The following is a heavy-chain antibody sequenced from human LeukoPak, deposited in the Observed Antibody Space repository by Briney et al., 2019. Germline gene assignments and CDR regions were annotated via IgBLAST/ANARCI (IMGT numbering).Heavy chain of an antibody. CDR3: AREPTIFGSYNWFDP. CDR1: GGSISSYY. CDR2: IYTSGST. J-gene: IGHJ5*02. V-gene: IGHV4-4*07. Sequence: SETLSLTCTVSGGSISSYYWSWIRQPARKGLEWIGRIYTSGSTNYNPSLKSRVTMSVDTSKNQFSLKLSSVTAADTAVYYCAREPTIFGSYNWFDPWGQGTLVTVSS. D-gene: IGHD3-3*01.